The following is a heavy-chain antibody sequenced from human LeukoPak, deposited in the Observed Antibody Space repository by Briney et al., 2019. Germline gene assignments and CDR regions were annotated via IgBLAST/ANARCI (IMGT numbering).Heavy chain of an antibody. V-gene: IGHV1-46*04. D-gene: IGHD6-13*01. CDR3: VRGSPGYSSSWHAY. CDR1: GYTFTSYY. CDR2: INPSGGST. J-gene: IGHJ4*02. Sequence: ASVKVSCKASGYTFTSYYMHWVRQAPGQGLEWMGIINPSGGSTSYADSVRGRFTISRDDAKNTMYLQMNSLRAEDTAMYYCVRGSPGYSSSWHAYWGQGTLVTVSS.